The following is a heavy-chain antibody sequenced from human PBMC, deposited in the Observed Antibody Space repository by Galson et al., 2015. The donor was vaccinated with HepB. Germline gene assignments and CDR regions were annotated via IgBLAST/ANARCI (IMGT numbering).Heavy chain of an antibody. CDR1: GGTFSSYA. V-gene: IGHV1-69*13. D-gene: IGHD3-10*01. CDR2: IIPIFGTA. CDR3: ARGGRRRMVSYGMDV. J-gene: IGHJ6*02. Sequence: SVKVSCKASGGTFSSYAISWVRQAPGQGLEWMGGIIPIFGTANYAQKFQGRVTITADESTSTAYMELSSLRSEDTAVYYCARGGRRRMVSYGMDVWGQGTTVTVSS.